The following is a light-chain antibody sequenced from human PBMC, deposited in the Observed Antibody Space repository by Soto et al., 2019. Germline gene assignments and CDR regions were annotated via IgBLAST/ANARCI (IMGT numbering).Light chain of an antibody. J-gene: IGKJ1*01. Sequence: FVSTQSPVTLSLSPGEGATLSCRASQSVGSTSLAWYQQKPGQAPRLLIYDTSSRATGIPARFSGSGSGTDFTLTISRLEPEDFAVYYCQQCGVSPWTFGQGTKVEI. CDR3: QQCGVSPWT. CDR2: DTS. CDR1: QSVGSTS. V-gene: IGKV3-20*01.